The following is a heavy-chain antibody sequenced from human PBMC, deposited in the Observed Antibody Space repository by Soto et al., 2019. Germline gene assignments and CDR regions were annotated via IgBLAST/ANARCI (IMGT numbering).Heavy chain of an antibody. CDR3: ARDQTMVRGVRHPYYFDY. CDR2: IYYSGST. Sequence: TLSLTCTVSGGSISSGGYYWSWIRQHPGKGLEWIGYIYYSGSTYYNPSLKSRVTISVDTSKNQFSLKLSSVTAADTAVYYCARDQTMVRGVRHPYYFDYWGQGTLVTVSS. D-gene: IGHD3-10*01. CDR1: GGSISSGGYY. V-gene: IGHV4-31*03. J-gene: IGHJ4*02.